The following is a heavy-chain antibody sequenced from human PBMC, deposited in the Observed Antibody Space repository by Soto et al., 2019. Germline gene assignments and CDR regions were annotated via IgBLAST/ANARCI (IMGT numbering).Heavy chain of an antibody. CDR2: IYYSGST. V-gene: IGHV4-31*03. CDR3: ARTVDTAINWFDP. D-gene: IGHD5-18*01. J-gene: IGHJ5*02. CDR1: GGSISSGGYY. Sequence: SETLSLTCTVSGGSISSGGYYWSWIRQHPGKGLEWIGYIYYSGSTYYNPSLKSRVTISVDTSKNQFSLKLSSVTAADTAVYYCARTVDTAINWFDPWGQGTLVTVSS.